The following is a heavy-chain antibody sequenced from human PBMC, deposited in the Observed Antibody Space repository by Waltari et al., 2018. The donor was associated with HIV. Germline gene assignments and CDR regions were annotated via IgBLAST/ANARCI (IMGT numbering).Heavy chain of an antibody. CDR1: GFTFSSYA. CDR2: ISGSGGST. J-gene: IGHJ4*02. V-gene: IGHV3-23*01. CDR3: AKGRTVTTHLSD. D-gene: IGHD4-17*01. Sequence: EVQLLESGGGLVQPGGSLRLSCAASGFTFSSYALSWVRQGPGKGLGWVSAISGSGGSTYYADSVKGRFTISRDNSKNTLYLQMNSLRAEDTAVYYCAKGRTVTTHLSDWGQGTLVTVSS.